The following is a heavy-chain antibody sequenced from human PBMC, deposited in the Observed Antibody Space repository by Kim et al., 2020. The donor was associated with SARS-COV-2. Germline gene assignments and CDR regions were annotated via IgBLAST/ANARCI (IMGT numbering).Heavy chain of an antibody. V-gene: IGHV4-34*01. J-gene: IGHJ5*02. CDR2: INHSGST. CDR3: ARGGRSSGWPFDP. Sequence: SETLSLTCAVYGGSFSGYYWSWIRQPPGKGLEWIGEINHSGSTNYNPSLKSRVTISVDTSKNQFSLKLSSVTAADTAVYYCARGGRSSGWPFDPWGQGTLVTVSS. D-gene: IGHD6-19*01. CDR1: GGSFSGYY.